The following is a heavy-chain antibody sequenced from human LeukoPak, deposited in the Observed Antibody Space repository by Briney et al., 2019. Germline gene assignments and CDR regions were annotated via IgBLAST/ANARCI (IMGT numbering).Heavy chain of an antibody. Sequence: GGSLRLSCAAPGFTFSSYGMHWVRQAPGKGLECVAVISYDGSNKYYADSVKGRFTISRDNSKNTLYLQMNSLRAEDTAVYYCAKRGYSYGIDYWGQGTLVTVSS. J-gene: IGHJ4*02. D-gene: IGHD5-18*01. V-gene: IGHV3-30*18. CDR1: GFTFSSYG. CDR2: ISYDGSNK. CDR3: AKRGYSYGIDY.